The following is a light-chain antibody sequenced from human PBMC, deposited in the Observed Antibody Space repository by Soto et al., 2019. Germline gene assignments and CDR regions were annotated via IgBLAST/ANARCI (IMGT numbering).Light chain of an antibody. J-gene: IGLJ6*01. Sequence: SYELTQPLSVSVALGQTARITCGGNNIGSKNVHWYQQKPGQAPVLVIYRDSNRPSGIPERFSGSNSGNTATLTISRAQAGDEADYYCQVWDSSTKVFGSGTQLPSS. V-gene: IGLV3-9*01. CDR3: QVWDSSTKV. CDR2: RDS. CDR1: NIGSKN.